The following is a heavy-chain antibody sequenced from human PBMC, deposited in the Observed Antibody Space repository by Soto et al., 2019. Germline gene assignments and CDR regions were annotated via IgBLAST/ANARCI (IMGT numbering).Heavy chain of an antibody. V-gene: IGHV3-74*01. CDR1: GFTFTTYW. CDR3: ARGLKNYYGVDV. CDR2: IKGARSSL. J-gene: IGHJ6*01. Sequence: EVKVVESGGGLVQPGGSLRLSCAASGFTFTTYWMHWFRQVPGKGLVWVSRIKGARSSLSYADSVKGRFTISRDNVENTVYLQMGSLRADDTAVYYCARGLKNYYGVDVWGQGTTVTVSS.